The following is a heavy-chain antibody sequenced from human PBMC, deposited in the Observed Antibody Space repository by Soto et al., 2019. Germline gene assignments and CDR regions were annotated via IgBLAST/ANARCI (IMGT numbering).Heavy chain of an antibody. V-gene: IGHV4-61*01. CDR1: GGSVSSGSYY. Sequence: SETLSLTYTVSGGSVSSGSYYWSWIRQPPGKGLEWIGYIYYSGSTNYNPSLKSRVTISVDTSKNQFSLKLSSVTAADTAVYYCARAGSSGWYRDYWGQGTLVTVSS. D-gene: IGHD6-19*01. CDR3: ARAGSSGWYRDY. J-gene: IGHJ4*02. CDR2: IYYSGST.